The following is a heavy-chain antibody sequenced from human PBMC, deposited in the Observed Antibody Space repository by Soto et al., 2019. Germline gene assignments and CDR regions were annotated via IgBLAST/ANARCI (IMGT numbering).Heavy chain of an antibody. Sequence: LYLTCAVSGYSITSDYYWGWIRQRPGKGLEWIGSIYSGSTYYNPSLKSRVTISVDTSKNQFSLRLTSVTAADTAMYYCAKKGYYPSGKINLFDSWGQGNLATVSS. J-gene: IGHJ4*02. CDR1: GYSITSDYY. CDR2: IYSGST. CDR3: AKKGYYPSGKINLFDS. V-gene: IGHV4-38-2*01. D-gene: IGHD3-10*01.